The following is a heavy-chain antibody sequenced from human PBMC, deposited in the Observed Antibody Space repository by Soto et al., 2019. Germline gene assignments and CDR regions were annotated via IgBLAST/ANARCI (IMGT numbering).Heavy chain of an antibody. CDR2: IDWDDDK. V-gene: IGHV2-70*01. D-gene: IGHD3-22*01. CDR3: ARMAKNYYDSSGYHPAPYYYYYGMDV. CDR1: LFSLITSGMC. J-gene: IGHJ6*02. Sequence: XGPTLMCHPQTLTLTCTFSLFSLITSGMCVSWIRQPPGKALEWLALIDWDDDKYCSTSLETRLTISKDTSKNQVVLTMTNMDPVDTATYYCARMAKNYYDSSGYHPAPYYYYYGMDVWGQGTTVTV.